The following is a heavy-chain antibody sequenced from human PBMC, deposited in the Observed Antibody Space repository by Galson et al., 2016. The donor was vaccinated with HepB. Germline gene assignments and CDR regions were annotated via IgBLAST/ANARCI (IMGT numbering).Heavy chain of an antibody. D-gene: IGHD4-17*01. J-gene: IGHJ6*04. CDR3: VRDTGLRNGMGG. CDR2: IYSGGDT. V-gene: IGHV3-66*02. CDR1: GFTASHDY. Sequence: SLRLPCAVSGFTASHDYMNWVRQAPGKELEWVSVIYSGGDTFYADSVKGRFTISRANSKNTVYLHMTSPRGEDTGIYYCVRDTGLRNGMGGWGKGTTVIVSS.